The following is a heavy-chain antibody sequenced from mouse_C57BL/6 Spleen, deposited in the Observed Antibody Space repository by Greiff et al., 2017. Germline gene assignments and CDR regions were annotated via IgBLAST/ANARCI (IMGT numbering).Heavy chain of an antibody. CDR3: ARGGGYYVPSY. V-gene: IGHV1-61*01. CDR2: IYPSDSDT. CDR1: GYTFTSYW. D-gene: IGHD2-3*01. Sequence: VQLQQPGAELVRPGSSVKLSCKASGYTFTSYWMDWVQQTPGQGLEWIGNIYPSDSDTHYPQTFKDKATLTVDKSSSTAYLQLSSLTSEDSAVYYCARGGGYYVPSYWGQGTSVTVSS. J-gene: IGHJ4*01.